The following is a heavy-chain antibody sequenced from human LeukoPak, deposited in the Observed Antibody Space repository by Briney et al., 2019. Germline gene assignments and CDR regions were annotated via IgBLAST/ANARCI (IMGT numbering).Heavy chain of an antibody. D-gene: IGHD1-20*01. CDR1: GGSLSSYY. CDR2: IYYTGST. J-gene: IGHJ5*02. CDR3: ARLNWNYVDFWFDP. Sequence: SETLSLTCTVSGGSLSSYYWSWIRQPPGKGLEWVGYIYYTGSTNCNPSPKSRVTVSVAMSKNQFSLKLSSVTAADTAVYYCARLNWNYVDFWFDPWGQGTLVTVSS. V-gene: IGHV4-59*01.